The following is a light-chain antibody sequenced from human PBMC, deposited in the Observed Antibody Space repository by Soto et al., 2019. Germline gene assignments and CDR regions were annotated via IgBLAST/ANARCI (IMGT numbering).Light chain of an antibody. Sequence: EIVLTQSPGTLSLSPGERATLSCRATQSVTSRYFAWYQQKPGQAPRLLIYGVSSRATDIPDRFSGSGSGTDFTLTISSLQSEDFAVYYCQQYYDWPITFGQGTRLEIK. CDR1: QSVTSRY. CDR2: GVS. CDR3: QQYYDWPIT. J-gene: IGKJ5*01. V-gene: IGKV3-20*01.